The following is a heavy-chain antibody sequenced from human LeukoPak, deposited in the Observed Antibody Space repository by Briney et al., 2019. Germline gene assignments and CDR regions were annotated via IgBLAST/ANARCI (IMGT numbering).Heavy chain of an antibody. CDR1: GLTFSTYV. CDR3: ANSELYLSGKYAGLDN. CDR2: INGGGDGT. J-gene: IGHJ4*02. D-gene: IGHD3-10*01. V-gene: IGHV3-23*01. Sequence: GGSLRLSCAASGLTFSTYVMSWVRQAPGKGLEWVSTINGGGDGTYYADSVRGRITVSRDNSRNTRYLHMNFLGVEDTAVYYCANSELYLSGKYAGLDNWGQGTLVTVSS.